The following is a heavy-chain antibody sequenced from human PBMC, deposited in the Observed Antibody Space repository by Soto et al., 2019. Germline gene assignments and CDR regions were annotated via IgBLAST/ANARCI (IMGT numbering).Heavy chain of an antibody. V-gene: IGHV3-23*01. CDR3: AKERGSSSGGYYYYGMDV. J-gene: IGHJ6*02. Sequence: EVQLLESGGGLVQPGGSLRLSCAASGLTFSSYAMSWVRQAQGKGLEWVSVVSGSGGSTYYTDSVKGRFTISRDNSKNTLYLQMNSLRAEHTAVYYCAKERGSSSGGYYYYGMDVWGQGTTVTVSS. D-gene: IGHD6-13*01. CDR1: GLTFSSYA. CDR2: VSGSGGST.